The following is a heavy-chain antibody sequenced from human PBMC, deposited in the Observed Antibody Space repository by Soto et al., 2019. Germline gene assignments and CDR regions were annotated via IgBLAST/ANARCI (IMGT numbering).Heavy chain of an antibody. J-gene: IGHJ4*02. CDR2: IYYSGST. Sequence: SETLSLTCTVSGGSISSGGYYWSWIRQHPGKGLEWIGHIYYSGSTYYNPSLKSRDTVSVDTSKNQFSLKLSSVTAADTAVYYCARARSGYYYFDYWGQGTLVTVSS. CDR1: GGSISSGGYY. D-gene: IGHD3-22*01. V-gene: IGHV4-31*03. CDR3: ARARSGYYYFDY.